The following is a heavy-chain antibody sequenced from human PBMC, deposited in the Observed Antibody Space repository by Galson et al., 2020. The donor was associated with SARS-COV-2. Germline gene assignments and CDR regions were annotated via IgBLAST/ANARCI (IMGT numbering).Heavy chain of an antibody. V-gene: IGHV5-51*01. CDR3: ARRGQRSSYDFWSGDAFDI. J-gene: IGHJ3*02. CDR1: GYRFTSYW. Sequence: HGESLKISCKGSGYRFTSYWIGWVRQMPGKGLEWMGIIYPGDSDTRYSPSFQGPVTISADKSISTAYLQWSSLKASDTAMYYCARRGQRSSYDFWSGDAFDIWGQGTMVTVSS. D-gene: IGHD3-3*01. CDR2: IYPGDSDT.